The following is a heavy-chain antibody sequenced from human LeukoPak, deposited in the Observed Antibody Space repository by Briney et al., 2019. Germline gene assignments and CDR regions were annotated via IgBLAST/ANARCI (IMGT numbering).Heavy chain of an antibody. J-gene: IGHJ5*02. Sequence: GGPLRLSCAASGFTFSSYAMSWVRQAPGKGLEWVSAISGSGGSTYYADFVKGRFTISRDNSKNTLYLQMNSLRAEDTAVYYCAKGCDYVWGSYRYIPFDPWGQGTLVTVSS. CDR1: GFTFSSYA. CDR2: ISGSGGST. CDR3: AKGCDYVWGSYRYIPFDP. V-gene: IGHV3-23*01. D-gene: IGHD3-16*02.